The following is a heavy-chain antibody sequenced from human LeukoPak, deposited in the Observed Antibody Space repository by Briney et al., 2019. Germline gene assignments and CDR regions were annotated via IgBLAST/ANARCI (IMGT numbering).Heavy chain of an antibody. J-gene: IGHJ4*02. D-gene: IGHD3-22*01. CDR3: TTDEDYYDSGGHSGFDD. Sequence: GGSLRLSCAASGLTFSSYAMSWVRQAPGKGLEWVGRIKSKTEGGTTDYAAPVKGRFTISRDDSKNTLYLHMNSLKTEDTAVYYCTTDEDYYDSGGHSGFDDWGQGTLVTVSP. V-gene: IGHV3-15*01. CDR2: IKSKTEGGTT. CDR1: GLTFSSYA.